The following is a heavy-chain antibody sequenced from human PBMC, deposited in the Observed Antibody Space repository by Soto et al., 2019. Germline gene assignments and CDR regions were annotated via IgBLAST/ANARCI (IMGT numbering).Heavy chain of an antibody. CDR2: INPNSGGT. D-gene: IGHD3-22*01. Sequence: GASVKVSCKASGYTFTGYYMHWVRQAPGQGLEWMGWINPNSGGTGYAQKFQGRVTMTRDTSISTAYMELSRLRSDDTAVYYCARVHTYYDSSGSLDYWGQGTLVTVSS. CDR1: GYTFTGYY. J-gene: IGHJ4*02. CDR3: ARVHTYYDSSGSLDY. V-gene: IGHV1-2*02.